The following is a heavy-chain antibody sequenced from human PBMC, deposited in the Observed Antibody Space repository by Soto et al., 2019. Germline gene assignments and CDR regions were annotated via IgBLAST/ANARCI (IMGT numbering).Heavy chain of an antibody. Sequence: EVQLLESGGGLVQPGGSLRLSCAASGFTFSSYAMSWVRQAPGKGLEWVSAISGSGGSTYYADSVKGRFTISRDNSKNTRYLQRNSLRAEDTAGYYCAKESESSGSANWFDPWGQGTLVTVSS. CDR2: ISGSGGST. CDR1: GFTFSSYA. CDR3: AKESESSGSANWFDP. J-gene: IGHJ5*02. V-gene: IGHV3-23*01. D-gene: IGHD3-22*01.